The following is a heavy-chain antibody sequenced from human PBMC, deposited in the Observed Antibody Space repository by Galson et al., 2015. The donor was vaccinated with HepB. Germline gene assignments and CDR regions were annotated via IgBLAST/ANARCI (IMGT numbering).Heavy chain of an antibody. D-gene: IGHD1/OR15-1a*01. V-gene: IGHV3-21*01. Sequence: SLRLSCAAPGFTFSTYTMNWVRQAPGKGLEWVSSISSSLIYIYYADSVKGRFTISRDDAKNSLYLQMNSLRAEDTAVYYCARDYHDYWDNDAFDIWGQGTKVTVSS. CDR2: ISSSLIYI. CDR1: GFTFSTYT. J-gene: IGHJ3*02. CDR3: ARDYHDYWDNDAFDI.